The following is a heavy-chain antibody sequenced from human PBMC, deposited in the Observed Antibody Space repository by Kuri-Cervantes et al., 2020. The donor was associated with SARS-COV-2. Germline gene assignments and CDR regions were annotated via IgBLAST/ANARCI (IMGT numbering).Heavy chain of an antibody. CDR2: ISSSGSTI. D-gene: IGHD3-10*01. J-gene: IGHJ3*02. V-gene: IGHV3-11*04. CDR1: GFTFSDYY. CDR3: ARDLWYYGSGSSELTDAFDI. Sequence: GESLKISCAASGFTFSDYYMSWIRQAPGKGLEWVSYISSSGSTIYYADSVKGRFTISRDNAKNSLYLQMNSLRAEDTAVYYCARDLWYYGSGSSELTDAFDIWGQGTMVTVSS.